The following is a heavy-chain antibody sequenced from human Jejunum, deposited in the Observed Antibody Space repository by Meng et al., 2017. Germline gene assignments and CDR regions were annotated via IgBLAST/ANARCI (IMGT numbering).Heavy chain of an antibody. CDR2: IKQDGSEK. Sequence: GESLKISCAASGFTFSSYWMSWVRQAPGKGLEWVANIKQDGSEKYYVDSVKGRFTISRDNAKNSLYLQMNSLRAEDTAEYYCARDRARGAGPTNYYYYGMDVWGQGTTVTVSS. CDR1: GFTFSSYW. CDR3: ARDRARGAGPTNYYYYGMDV. D-gene: IGHD3-10*01. J-gene: IGHJ6*02. V-gene: IGHV3-7*01.